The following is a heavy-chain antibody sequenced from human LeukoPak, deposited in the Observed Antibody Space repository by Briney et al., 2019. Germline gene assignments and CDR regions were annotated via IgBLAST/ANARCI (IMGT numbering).Heavy chain of an antibody. CDR3: AKDVSSTRYYYYGMDV. CDR1: GFTFDDYA. V-gene: IGHV3-9*01. D-gene: IGHD2-2*01. CDR2: ISWNSGSI. Sequence: GGSLRLSCAASGFTFDDYAMHWVRQAPGKGLEWVSGISWNSGSIDYADSVKGRFTISRDNAKNSLYLQMNSLRAEDTALYYCAKDVSSTRYYYYGMDVWGQGTTVTVSS. J-gene: IGHJ6*02.